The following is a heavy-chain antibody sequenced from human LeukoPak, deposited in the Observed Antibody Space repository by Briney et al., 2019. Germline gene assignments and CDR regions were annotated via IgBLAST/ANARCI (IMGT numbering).Heavy chain of an antibody. CDR2: ISSSSSYI. CDR3: ARDRSSTSSYWFDP. Sequence: GGSLRLSCAASGFTFSSYSMNWVRQAPGKGLEWVSPISSSSSYIYYADSVKGRFTISRDNAKNSLYLQMNSLRAEDTAVYYCARDRSSTSSYWFDPWGQGTLVTVSS. CDR1: GFTFSSYS. D-gene: IGHD2-2*01. J-gene: IGHJ5*02. V-gene: IGHV3-21*01.